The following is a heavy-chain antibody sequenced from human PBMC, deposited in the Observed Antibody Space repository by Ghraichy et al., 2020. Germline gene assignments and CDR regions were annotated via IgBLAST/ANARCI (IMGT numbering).Heavy chain of an antibody. D-gene: IGHD3-16*01. J-gene: IGHJ4*02. Sequence: GGSLRLSCAASGFTFGSHAMTWVRQAPGKGLEWVSAISPTGDRTYYADSVKGRFTISSDNSKNTLYMQMNSLRGEDTAVYYCARRGSVDQGGGHFDYWGQGTLVTVSS. CDR3: ARRGSVDQGGGHFDY. CDR2: ISPTGDRT. V-gene: IGHV3-23*01. CDR1: GFTFGSHA.